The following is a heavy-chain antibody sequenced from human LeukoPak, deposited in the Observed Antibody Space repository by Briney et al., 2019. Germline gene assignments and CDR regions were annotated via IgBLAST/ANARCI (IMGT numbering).Heavy chain of an antibody. J-gene: IGHJ3*02. CDR2: INSDGSST. CDR3: ARPAYDSGPRGGNDAFDI. V-gene: IGHV3-74*01. CDR1: GFTFSSYW. D-gene: IGHD3-22*01. Sequence: QSGGSLRLSCAASGFTFSSYWMHWVRQAPGKGLVWVSRINSDGSSTSYADSVKGRFTISRDNAKNTLYLQMNSLRAEDTAVYYCARPAYDSGPRGGNDAFDIWGQGTMVTVSS.